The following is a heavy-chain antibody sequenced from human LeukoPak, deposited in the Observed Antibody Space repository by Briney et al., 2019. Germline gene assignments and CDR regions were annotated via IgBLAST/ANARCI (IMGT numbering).Heavy chain of an antibody. CDR2: ISSSSSYI. Sequence: GWSLRLSCAAPGFTFSSYSMNWVRQAPGKGLEWVSSISSSSSYIYYADSVKGRFTITRDNDKNSLYLQMNSLRAEDTAVYHCARDRHIAARPEYFQHWGQGTLVTVSS. CDR1: GFTFSSYS. D-gene: IGHD6-6*01. J-gene: IGHJ1*01. V-gene: IGHV3-21*01. CDR3: ARDRHIAARPEYFQH.